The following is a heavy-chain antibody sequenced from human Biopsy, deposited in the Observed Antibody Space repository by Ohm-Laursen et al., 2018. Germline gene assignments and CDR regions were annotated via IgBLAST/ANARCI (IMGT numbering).Heavy chain of an antibody. D-gene: IGHD6-13*01. Sequence: SLRLSCSASGFSFDNYVMHWVRQAPGKGLEWVSGISWNSDSIGYADSVKGRFTISRDNAKNSLYLQMNSLRSEDTALYYCAKDRYPSSWHYFYGMDVWGQGTTVTVSS. CDR1: GFSFDNYV. CDR3: AKDRYPSSWHYFYGMDV. CDR2: ISWNSDSI. V-gene: IGHV3-9*01. J-gene: IGHJ6*02.